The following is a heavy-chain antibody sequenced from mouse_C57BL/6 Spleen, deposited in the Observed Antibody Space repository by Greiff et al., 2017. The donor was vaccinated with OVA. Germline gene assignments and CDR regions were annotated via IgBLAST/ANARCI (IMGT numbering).Heavy chain of an antibody. J-gene: IGHJ4*01. CDR2: IDPENGDT. D-gene: IGHD2-14*01. CDR1: GFNIKDDY. CDR3: TTWYAMDY. V-gene: IGHV14-4*01. Sequence: VQLKESGAELVRPGASVKLSCTASGFNIKDDYMHWVKQRPEQGLEWIGWIDPENGDTEYASKFQGKATITADTSSNTAYLQLSSLASEDTAVYYCTTWYAMDYWGQGTSVTVSS.